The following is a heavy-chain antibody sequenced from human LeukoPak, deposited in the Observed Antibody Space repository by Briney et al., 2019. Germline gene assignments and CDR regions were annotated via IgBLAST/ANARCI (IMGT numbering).Heavy chain of an antibody. D-gene: IGHD6-13*01. CDR1: GFTVSSNY. CDR2: ISGSGGST. CDR3: AKHSSSWYFHFFDY. Sequence: GGSLRLSCAASGFTVSSNYMSWVRQAPGKGLEWVSTISGSGGSTYDVDSVKGRFTISRDNSKSTLYLQMNSLRAEDTAVYYCAKHSSSWYFHFFDYWGQGALVTVSS. J-gene: IGHJ4*02. V-gene: IGHV3-23*01.